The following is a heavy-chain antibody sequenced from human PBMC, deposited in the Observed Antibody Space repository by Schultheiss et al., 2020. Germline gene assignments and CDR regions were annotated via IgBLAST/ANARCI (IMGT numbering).Heavy chain of an antibody. Sequence: SQTLSLTCTVSGGSISSGVHFWSWIRQHPGKGLEWIDYIYYSGSTYYNPSLKSRVTISVDTSKNQFSLKLSSVTAADTAVYYCARGGSSGASTLFDPWGQGTLVTVSS. CDR1: GGSISSGVHF. CDR2: IYYSGST. V-gene: IGHV4-31*03. J-gene: IGHJ5*02. CDR3: ARGGSSGASTLFDP. D-gene: IGHD7-27*01.